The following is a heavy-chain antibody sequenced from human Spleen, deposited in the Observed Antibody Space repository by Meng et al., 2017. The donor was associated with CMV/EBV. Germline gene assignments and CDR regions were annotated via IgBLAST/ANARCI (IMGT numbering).Heavy chain of an antibody. Sequence: SGFTFSSYAMHWVRQAPGKGLEWVAVISYDGSNKYYADSVKGRFTISRDNSKNTLYLQMNSLRAEDTAVYYCATGNTYYYDSSGYRFWGQGTLVTVSS. J-gene: IGHJ4*02. D-gene: IGHD3-22*01. CDR2: ISYDGSNK. CDR1: GFTFSSYA. V-gene: IGHV3-30-3*01. CDR3: ATGNTYYYDSSGYRF.